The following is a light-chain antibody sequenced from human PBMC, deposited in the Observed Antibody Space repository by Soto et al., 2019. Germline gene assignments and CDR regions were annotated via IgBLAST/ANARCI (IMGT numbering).Light chain of an antibody. Sequence: DIQMTQSPSTLSASVGDRVTITCRASQSSSTWLAWYQQKPGKAPKVVIYDASTLETGVPSRFSGSGSGTEFTLTVSSLQPDDFATYYCQQYHSYSVTFGQGTRLEIK. CDR3: QQYHSYSVT. CDR1: QSSSTW. V-gene: IGKV1-5*01. CDR2: DAS. J-gene: IGKJ5*01.